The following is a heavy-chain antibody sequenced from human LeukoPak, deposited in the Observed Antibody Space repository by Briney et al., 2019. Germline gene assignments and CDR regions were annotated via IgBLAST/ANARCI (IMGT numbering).Heavy chain of an antibody. CDR1: GFTFSSYA. V-gene: IGHV3-23*01. CDR2: ISGSGGST. J-gene: IGHJ5*02. Sequence: GGSLRLSCAASGFTFSSYAMSWVRQAPGKGLEWVSAISGSGGSTYYADSVKGRFTISRDNSKNTLYLQMNSLRAEDTAVYYCARDLYGDYAGPFDPWCQGTLVTVSS. D-gene: IGHD4-17*01. CDR3: ARDLYGDYAGPFDP.